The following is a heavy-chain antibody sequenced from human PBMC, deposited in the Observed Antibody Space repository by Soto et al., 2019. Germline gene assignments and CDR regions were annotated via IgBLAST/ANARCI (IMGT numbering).Heavy chain of an antibody. V-gene: IGHV3-11*01. Sequence: GGSLRLSCAASGFIFSDFYMNWVRQAPGKGLEWVSYISNNGDTIFYADSVKGRFTISRDNARNSLYLQMNSLRAEDTAVYFCARGYRVVYFDYWGQGSLVTVSS. CDR3: ARGYRVVYFDY. CDR2: ISNNGDTI. D-gene: IGHD5-12*01. J-gene: IGHJ4*02. CDR1: GFIFSDFY.